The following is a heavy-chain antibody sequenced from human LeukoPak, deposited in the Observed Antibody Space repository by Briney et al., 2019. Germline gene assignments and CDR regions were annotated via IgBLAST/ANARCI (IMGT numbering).Heavy chain of an antibody. CDR3: ARGLGI. CDR1: GGSISTNYW. D-gene: IGHD6-19*01. Sequence: SGTLSLTCDVFGGSISTNYWWNWVRQPPGKGLAWLGEIHHSGSTNYNPSLQSRVSISLDKSKNQFSLKMRFVTAADTAVYYCARGLGIWGQGTLLTVSS. CDR2: IHHSGST. J-gene: IGHJ4*02. V-gene: IGHV4-4*02.